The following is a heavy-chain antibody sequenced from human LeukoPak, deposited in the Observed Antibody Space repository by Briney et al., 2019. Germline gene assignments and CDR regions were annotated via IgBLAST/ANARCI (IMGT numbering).Heavy chain of an antibody. CDR3: ATYSSLNRREFQY. Sequence: GGSLRLSCEGTGFTFSNYWMGWVRQAPGKGRQWVANIKTDGSEKYYVDSVKGRFTISRDNAKNSLYLQMNRLRAEDTPVYYCATYSSLNRREFQYWGQGTLLTASS. CDR1: GFTFSNYW. CDR2: IKTDGSEK. D-gene: IGHD3-22*01. J-gene: IGHJ1*01. V-gene: IGHV3-7*01.